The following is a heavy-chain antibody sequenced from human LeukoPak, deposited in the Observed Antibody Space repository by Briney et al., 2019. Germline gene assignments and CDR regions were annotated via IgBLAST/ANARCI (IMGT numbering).Heavy chain of an antibody. V-gene: IGHV3-23*01. D-gene: IGHD3-9*01. Sequence: GGSLRLSCAASGFTFSSYAMSWVRQAPGKGLEWVSAISGSGGSTYYADSVKGRFTISRDNSKNTLYLQMNNLRAEDTAVYYCASALSNYDILTGYIWSYWGQGTLVTVSS. CDR2: ISGSGGST. J-gene: IGHJ4*02. CDR1: GFTFSSYA. CDR3: ASALSNYDILTGYIWSY.